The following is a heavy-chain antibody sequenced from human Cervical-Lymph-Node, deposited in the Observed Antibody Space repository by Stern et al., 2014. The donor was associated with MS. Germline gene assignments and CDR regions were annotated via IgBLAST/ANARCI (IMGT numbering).Heavy chain of an antibody. Sequence: EVQLVESGGRLVQPGGSLRLSCAASGFSFPNYHMNWVRQAPGKGLEWVSYISNYSDTIYYADSVKGRFTISRDNAKSSLFLQMNSLRVEDTAVYYCATSGYRASFGGQGTLVTVSS. CDR3: ATSGYRASF. CDR2: ISNYSDTI. CDR1: GFSFPNYH. D-gene: IGHD3-9*01. J-gene: IGHJ4*02. V-gene: IGHV3-48*01.